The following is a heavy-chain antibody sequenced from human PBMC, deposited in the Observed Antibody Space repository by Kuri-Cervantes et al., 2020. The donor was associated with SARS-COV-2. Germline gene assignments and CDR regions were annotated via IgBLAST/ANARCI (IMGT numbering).Heavy chain of an antibody. D-gene: IGHD2-2*01. CDR3: ARVGYCSSTSCSLFDY. J-gene: IGHJ4*02. CDR1: GGSISSYY. Sequence: GSLRLSCTVSGGSISSYYWSWIRQPPGKGLEWIGYIYYSGSTNYNPSLKSRVTISVDTSKNQFSLKLSSVTAADTAVYYCARVGYCSSTSCSLFDYWGQGTLVTVSS. V-gene: IGHV4-59*08. CDR2: IYYSGST.